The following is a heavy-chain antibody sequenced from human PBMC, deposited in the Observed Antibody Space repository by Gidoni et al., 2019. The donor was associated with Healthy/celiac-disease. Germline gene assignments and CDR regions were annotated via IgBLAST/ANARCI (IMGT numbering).Heavy chain of an antibody. CDR2: ISSSGSTI. CDR1: GFTFSSYE. Sequence: LVESGGGLVQPGGSLRLSCAASGFTFSSYEMNWVRQAPGKGLEWVSYISSSGSTIYYADSVKGRFTISRDNAKNSLYLQMNSLRAEDTAVYYCATVVVPAAIPYGMDVWGQGTTVTVSS. CDR3: ATVVVPAAIPYGMDV. J-gene: IGHJ6*02. V-gene: IGHV3-48*03. D-gene: IGHD2-2*02.